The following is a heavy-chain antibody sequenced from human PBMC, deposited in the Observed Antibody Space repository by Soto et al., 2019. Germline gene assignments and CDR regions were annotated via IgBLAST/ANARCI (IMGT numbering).Heavy chain of an antibody. D-gene: IGHD3-22*01. Sequence: SETLSLTCTVSGVSISSYYWSWIRQPPGKGLEWIGYIYYSGSTNYNPSLKSRVTISVDTSKNQFSLKLSSVTAADTAVYYCARGWDYYDSSGYYSLFDYGGQGTLVTVAS. CDR3: ARGWDYYDSSGYYSLFDY. V-gene: IGHV4-59*01. CDR1: GVSISSYY. J-gene: IGHJ4*02. CDR2: IYYSGST.